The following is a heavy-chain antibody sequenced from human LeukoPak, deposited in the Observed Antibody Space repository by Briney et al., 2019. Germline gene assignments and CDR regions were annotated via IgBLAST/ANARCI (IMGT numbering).Heavy chain of an antibody. D-gene: IGHD2-15*01. CDR3: ASGRTRILGPRSPRAYYMDV. CDR1: GGSFSGYY. J-gene: IGHJ6*03. V-gene: IGHV4-34*01. Sequence: SETLSLTCAVNGGSFSGYYWSWIRQPPGKGLEWIGEITQSGSINSNPSLKSRVTISVDTSKNQFSLKLSSVTAADTAVYYCASGRTRILGPRSPRAYYMDVWGKGTTVTVTS. CDR2: ITQSGSI.